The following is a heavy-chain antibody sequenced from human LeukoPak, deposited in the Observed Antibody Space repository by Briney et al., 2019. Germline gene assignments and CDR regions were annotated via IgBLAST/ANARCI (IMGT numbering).Heavy chain of an antibody. V-gene: IGHV1-24*01. CDR2: FDPEDGET. J-gene: IGHJ6*03. D-gene: IGHD4-17*01. CDR1: GYTLTELS. CDR3: ASTTTRAYYYYYMDV. Sequence: GASVKVSCKVSGYTLTELSMHWVRQAPGKGLEWMGGFDPEDGETIYAQKFQGRVTMTEDTSTDTAYMELSSLRSEDTAVYYCASTTTRAYYYYYMDVWGKGTTVTVSS.